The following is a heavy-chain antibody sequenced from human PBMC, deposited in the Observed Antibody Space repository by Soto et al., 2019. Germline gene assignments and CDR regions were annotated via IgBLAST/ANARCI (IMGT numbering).Heavy chain of an antibody. J-gene: IGHJ6*02. D-gene: IGHD6-6*01. Sequence: SDNLRLTCTVSGGSIISSGYYWGWIRQPPGKGLEWIGSIYYSGSTYYNPSLKSRVTISVDTSKNQFSLKLSSVTAADTAVYYCARVPRRSSSSMNYGMDVWGQGTTV. V-gene: IGHV4-39*07. CDR3: ARVPRRSSSSMNYGMDV. CDR1: GGSIISSGYY. CDR2: IYYSGST.